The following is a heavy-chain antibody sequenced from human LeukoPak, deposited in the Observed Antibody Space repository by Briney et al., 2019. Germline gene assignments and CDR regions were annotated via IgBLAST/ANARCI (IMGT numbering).Heavy chain of an antibody. CDR1: GGSISPYF. CDR3: ARDDYRGVTNFDP. D-gene: IGHD3-10*01. CDR2: ISYTGST. Sequence: SSETLSHTRTVSGGSISPYFWSWIRPPPGKGLEWIGYISYTGSTNYNPSLKSRVTISVDTSKKQFSLQMTSVTAADTAVYYCARDDYRGVTNFDPWGQGTLVTVSS. V-gene: IGHV4-59*01. J-gene: IGHJ5*02.